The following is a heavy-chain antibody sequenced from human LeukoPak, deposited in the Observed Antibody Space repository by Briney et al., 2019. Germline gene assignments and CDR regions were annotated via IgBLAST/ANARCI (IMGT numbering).Heavy chain of an antibody. J-gene: IGHJ4*02. CDR1: GFTFTHYA. V-gene: IGHV3-23*01. CDR2: ISATGDNA. CDR3: AIGGRATVTPFDY. D-gene: IGHD4-17*01. Sequence: GGSLRLSCAASGFTFTHYAMTWIRQAPGKGLEWVSTISATGDNAYYAGSVKGRFTISRDNSKNTLYLQMNSLRAEDTAMYYCAIGGRATVTPFDYWGQGTLVTVSS.